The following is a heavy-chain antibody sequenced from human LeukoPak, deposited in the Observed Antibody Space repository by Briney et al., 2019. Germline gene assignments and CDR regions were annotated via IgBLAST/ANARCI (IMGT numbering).Heavy chain of an antibody. CDR3: ALDSTTTYYDSSGYYFGRVYGMDV. CDR1: GFTFSSYA. Sequence: PGGSLRLSCAASGFTFSSYAMSWVRQAPGKGLEWVSVIYSGGSTYYADSVKGRFTISRDNSKNTLYLQMNSLRAEDTAVYYCALDSTTTYYDSSGYYFGRVYGMDVWGQGTTVTVSS. D-gene: IGHD3-22*01. V-gene: IGHV3-66*01. CDR2: IYSGGST. J-gene: IGHJ6*02.